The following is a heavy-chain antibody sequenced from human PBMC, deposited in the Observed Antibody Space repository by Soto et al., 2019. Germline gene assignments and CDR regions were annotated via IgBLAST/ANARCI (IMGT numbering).Heavy chain of an antibody. J-gene: IGHJ3*02. CDR3: ARKVHGSGGSCYLDAFDI. D-gene: IGHD2-15*01. V-gene: IGHV1-69*02. CDR1: GGTFSSYT. Sequence: SVKVSCKASGGTFSSYTISWVRQAPGQGLVLMGRFIPILGIANYAQKFQGRVTITADKSTSTAYMELSSLISEDTAVFYCARKVHGSGGSCYLDAFDIWGQGTMVTVSS. CDR2: FIPILGIA.